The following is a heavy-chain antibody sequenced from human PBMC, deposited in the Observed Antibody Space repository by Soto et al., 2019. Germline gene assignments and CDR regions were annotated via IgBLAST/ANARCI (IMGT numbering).Heavy chain of an antibody. CDR2: ISSSSSYI. J-gene: IGHJ5*02. V-gene: IGHV3-21*01. D-gene: IGHD3-10*01. CDR1: GFTFSSYS. Sequence: PGGSLTLSCAASGFTFSSYSMNWVRQAPGKGLEWVSSISSSSSYIYYADSVKGRFTISRNNAKNSLYLQMNRLRAEDTAVYYCASEGEGGDWFDPWGQGTLVTVSS. CDR3: ASEGEGGDWFDP.